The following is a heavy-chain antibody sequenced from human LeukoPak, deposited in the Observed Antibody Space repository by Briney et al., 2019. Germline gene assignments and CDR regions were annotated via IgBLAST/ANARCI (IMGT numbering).Heavy chain of an antibody. CDR2: IDHNGNVN. J-gene: IGHJ6*02. Sequence: GGSLGLSCAASRFTFSSYWMNWARQAPGKGLEWVASIDHNGNVNYYVDSVKGRFTISRDNAKNSLYLQMSNLRAEDTAVYFCARGGGLDVWGQGATVTVSS. D-gene: IGHD3-16*01. V-gene: IGHV3-7*03. CDR1: RFTFSSYW. CDR3: ARGGGLDV.